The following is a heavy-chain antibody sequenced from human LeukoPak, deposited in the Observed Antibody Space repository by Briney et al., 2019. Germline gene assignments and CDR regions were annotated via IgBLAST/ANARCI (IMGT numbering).Heavy chain of an antibody. Sequence: GGSLRLSCAASGFTVSSNYMSWVRQAPGKGLEWVSVIYSGGSTDYADSVKGRFTTSGDNSKNTLYLQMNSLRAEDTAVYYCARDPYGGNWFDYWGQGTLVTVSS. CDR1: GFTVSSNY. CDR3: ARDPYGGNWFDY. D-gene: IGHD2-21*01. J-gene: IGHJ4*02. CDR2: IYSGGST. V-gene: IGHV3-66*01.